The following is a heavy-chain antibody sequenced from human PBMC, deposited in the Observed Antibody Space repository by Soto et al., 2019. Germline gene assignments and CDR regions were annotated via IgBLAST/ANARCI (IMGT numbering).Heavy chain of an antibody. J-gene: IGHJ4*02. V-gene: IGHV3-30*04. CDR3: VRSRSGAVADSFDY. Sequence: LRLSCAASGFTFSRHAIHWVRQAPGKGLEWVAVISKDGSNTYYVDSVKGRFTISRDNSKNTLYLQMNSLGDEDTAVYYCVRSRSGAVADSFDYWGQGTQVTVSS. CDR2: ISKDGSNT. CDR1: GFTFSRHA. D-gene: IGHD3-10*01.